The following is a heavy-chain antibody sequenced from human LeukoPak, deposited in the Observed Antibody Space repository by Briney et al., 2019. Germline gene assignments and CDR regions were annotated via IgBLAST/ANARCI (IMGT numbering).Heavy chain of an antibody. CDR1: GASFVGRH. CDR2: ASHAGIT. Sequence: PSETLSLTCAVYGASFVGRHWSWIRQPPGKGLEWLGEASHAGITNYNPSLESRVSISVDTSKDQFSLKLASVTAADTAIYYCARGRANWDYDFDFWGPGTLVTVSS. CDR3: ARGRANWDYDFDF. V-gene: IGHV4-34*01. D-gene: IGHD1-7*01. J-gene: IGHJ4*02.